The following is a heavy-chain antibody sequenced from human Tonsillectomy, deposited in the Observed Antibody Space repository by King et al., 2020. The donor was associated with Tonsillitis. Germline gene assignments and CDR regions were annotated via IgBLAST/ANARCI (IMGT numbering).Heavy chain of an antibody. J-gene: IGHJ4*02. CDR2: IWYDGSNK. V-gene: IGHV3-33*08. Sequence: VQLVESGGGVVQPWRSLRLSCAASGFTFSSNAMHWVRQAPGRGLDWGASIWYDGSNKYYADSVKGRFTISRDNSRNTVFLQMNSLRAEDTAVYYCARGGMSARPDYWGQGTLVTVSS. CDR1: GFTFSSNA. CDR3: ARGGMSARPDY. D-gene: IGHD6-13*01.